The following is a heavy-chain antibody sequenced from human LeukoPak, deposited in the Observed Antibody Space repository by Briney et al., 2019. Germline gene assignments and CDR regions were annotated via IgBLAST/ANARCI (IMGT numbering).Heavy chain of an antibody. J-gene: IGHJ4*02. CDR1: GGSISSSSYY. CDR2: IYYSGSS. D-gene: IGHD1-26*01. Sequence: SETLSLTCTVSGGSISSSSYYWGWIRQPPGKGLEWIGSIYYSGSSYHNPSPKSRATISVDTSKRQFSLKLSSVTAADTAVYFCARHRDVGSLPLDYWGQGTLVSVSS. V-gene: IGHV4-39*01. CDR3: ARHRDVGSLPLDY.